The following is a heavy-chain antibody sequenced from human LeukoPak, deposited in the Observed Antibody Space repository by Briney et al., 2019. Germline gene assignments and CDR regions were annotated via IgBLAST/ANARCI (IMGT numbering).Heavy chain of an antibody. CDR3: AKDRAYDFWCDY. Sequence: GGSLRLSCAASGFTFSDSGMHWVRQAPGKGLEWVAIISFDGSRRFYADSVRGRFTVSRDNSKNTLFLQMDSLRAEDTAVYYCAKDRAYDFWCDYWGQGTLVTVSS. V-gene: IGHV3-30*18. CDR1: GFTFSDSG. D-gene: IGHD3-3*01. J-gene: IGHJ4*02. CDR2: ISFDGSRR.